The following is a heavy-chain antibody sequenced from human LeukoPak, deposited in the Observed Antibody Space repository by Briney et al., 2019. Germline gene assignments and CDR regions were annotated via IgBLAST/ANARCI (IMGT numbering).Heavy chain of an antibody. CDR3: AKNPAAGEN. D-gene: IGHD6-13*01. CDR2: ISGSGSST. V-gene: IGHV3-23*01. Sequence: PGRSLRLSCAASGFTFSSYVMHWVRQAPGKGLEWVSAISGSGSSTYYADSVKGRFTIARDSSKNTLYLQMNSLRVEDTAVYYCAKNPAAGENWGQGTLVTVSS. CDR1: GFTFSSYV. J-gene: IGHJ4*02.